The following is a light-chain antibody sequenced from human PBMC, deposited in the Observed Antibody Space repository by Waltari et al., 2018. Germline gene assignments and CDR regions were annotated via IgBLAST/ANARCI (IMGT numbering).Light chain of an antibody. CDR3: AAWDDSLNGFYV. V-gene: IGLV1-44*01. CDR1: HSNIGSNT. J-gene: IGLJ1*01. Sequence: QSVLTQPPSASGTPGQRVTISCSGSHSNIGSNTVHWFQQHPGTAPKFLIYNNNERPSGVPDRFSGSKSGTSASLAISGLQSEDEAHYYCAAWDDSLNGFYVFGTGTKVTVL. CDR2: NNN.